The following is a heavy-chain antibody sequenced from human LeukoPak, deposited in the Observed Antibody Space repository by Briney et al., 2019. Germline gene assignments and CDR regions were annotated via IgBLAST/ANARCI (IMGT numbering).Heavy chain of an antibody. Sequence: SETLSLTCTVSGYSISSGYLWGWIRQPPGKGLEWIGSTYHGGTTYSNPSLKSRVIISEDTSKNQFPLKLSSVTAADTAVYYCARGSGDWTYYFDYWGQGTLVTVSS. CDR1: GYSISSGYL. CDR2: TYHGGTT. J-gene: IGHJ4*02. V-gene: IGHV4-38-2*02. CDR3: ARGSGDWTYYFDY. D-gene: IGHD2-21*02.